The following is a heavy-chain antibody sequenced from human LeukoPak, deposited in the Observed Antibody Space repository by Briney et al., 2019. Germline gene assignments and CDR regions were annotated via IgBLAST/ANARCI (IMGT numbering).Heavy chain of an antibody. CDR2: IYYSGST. V-gene: IGHV4-39*06. D-gene: IGHD3-10*01. J-gene: IGHJ5*02. CDR1: GGSISSSSYY. Sequence: SETLSLTCPVSGGSISSSSYYSGWIRQPPGKGLEWFGSIYYSGSTHYNPALKSRVTMSVDTSKHQFALNLSSVTAADTAVYYWARDPIAGWFGEPHNGAYNWFDPWGQGTLVTVSS. CDR3: ARDPIAGWFGEPHNGAYNWFDP.